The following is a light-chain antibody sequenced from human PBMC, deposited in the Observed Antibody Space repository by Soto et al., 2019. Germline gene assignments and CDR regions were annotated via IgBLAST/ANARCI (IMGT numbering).Light chain of an antibody. CDR1: SSNIGAGYD. CDR2: GNS. J-gene: IGLJ1*01. V-gene: IGLV1-40*01. CDR3: QSYDSSLSANYV. Sequence: QAVVTQPPSVSGAPGQRVTISCTGSSSNIGAGYDVHWYQQLPGTAPKLLIYGNSNRPSGVPDRFSGSKSGTSASLAITGLHAEDEADYYCQSYDSSLSANYVFGTGTKLTVL.